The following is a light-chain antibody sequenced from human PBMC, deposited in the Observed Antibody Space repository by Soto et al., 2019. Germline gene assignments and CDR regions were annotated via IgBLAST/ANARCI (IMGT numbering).Light chain of an antibody. CDR3: QQRSNWPPVT. CDR2: DAS. Sequence: EIVLTQSPATLSLSPGERATLSCRASQGVSNYLAWYQQKPGQAPRLLIYDASNRATGIPARFSGSGSGTDFTLTIGSLEPEDFAVYYCQQRSNWPPVTFGQGTKLEIK. CDR1: QGVSNY. J-gene: IGKJ2*01. V-gene: IGKV3-11*01.